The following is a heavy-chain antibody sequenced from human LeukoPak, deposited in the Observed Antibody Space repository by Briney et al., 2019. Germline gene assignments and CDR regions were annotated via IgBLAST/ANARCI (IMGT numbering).Heavy chain of an antibody. CDR1: GYSFTSYW. V-gene: IGHV5-10-1*01. CDR3: ARQGKGWLQSTRKYYFDY. CDR2: IDPSDSYT. J-gene: IGHJ4*02. D-gene: IGHD5-24*01. Sequence: GESLKISCKGSGYSFTSYWISWVRQMPGKGLEWMGRIDPSDSYTNYSPSFQGHVTISADKSISTAYLQWSSLKASDTAMYYCARQGKGWLQSTRKYYFDYWGQGTLVTVSS.